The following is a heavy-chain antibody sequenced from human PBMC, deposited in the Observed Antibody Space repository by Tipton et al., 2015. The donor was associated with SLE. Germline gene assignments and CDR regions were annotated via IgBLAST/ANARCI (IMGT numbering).Heavy chain of an antibody. Sequence: PGLVKPSETLSLTCTVSGGSISSYYWSWIRQPPGKGLEWIGYIYYSGSTNYNPSLKSRVTISVDTSKNQFSLKLSSVTAADTAVYYCARDMHDILTGYSRHWYFDLWGRGTLVTVSS. D-gene: IGHD3-9*01. CDR2: IYYSGST. CDR1: GGSISSYY. J-gene: IGHJ2*01. CDR3: ARDMHDILTGYSRHWYFDL. V-gene: IGHV4-59*01.